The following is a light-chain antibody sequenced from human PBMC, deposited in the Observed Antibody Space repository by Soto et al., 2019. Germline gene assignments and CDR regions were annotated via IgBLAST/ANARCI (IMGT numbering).Light chain of an antibody. CDR3: SSYTTSNTRQIV. CDR1: NSEVGGYNY. Sequence: SALTQPASVSGSPGQSITISCTGTNSEVGGYNYVSWYQHHPGKAPKLIIYDVTNRPSGVSNPFSGSKSGNTASLTISGLQPEDEADYYCSSYTTSNTRQIVFGTGTKATV. J-gene: IGLJ1*01. CDR2: DVT. V-gene: IGLV2-14*03.